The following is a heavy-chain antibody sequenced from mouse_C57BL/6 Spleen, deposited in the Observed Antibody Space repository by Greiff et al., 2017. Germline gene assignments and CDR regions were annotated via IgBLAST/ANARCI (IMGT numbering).Heavy chain of an antibody. Sequence: QVQLKQPGAELVMPGASVKLSCKASGYTFTSYWMHWVKQRPGQGLEWIGEIDPSDSYTNYNQKFKGKSTLTVDKSSSTAYMQLSSLTSEDSAVYYCARGAVYYPFAYWGQGTLVTVSA. CDR3: ARGAVYYPFAY. J-gene: IGHJ3*01. V-gene: IGHV1-69*01. CDR2: IDPSDSYT. D-gene: IGHD2-1*01. CDR1: GYTFTSYW.